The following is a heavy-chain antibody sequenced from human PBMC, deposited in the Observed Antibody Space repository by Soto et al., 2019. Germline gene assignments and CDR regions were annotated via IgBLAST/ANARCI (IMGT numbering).Heavy chain of an antibody. Sequence: QITLKESGPTLVKPTQTLTLTCTFSGFSLSTSGVGVGWIRQPPGKALEGLALIIWDVDKRYSPSLKSRLTIXKXXSKNQVVLTMTNMDPVDTATYYCAHAQLSTVVFDYWGQGTLVTVSS. CDR1: GFSLSTSGVG. CDR2: IIWDVDK. CDR3: AHAQLSTVVFDY. J-gene: IGHJ4*02. D-gene: IGHD4-17*01. V-gene: IGHV2-5*02.